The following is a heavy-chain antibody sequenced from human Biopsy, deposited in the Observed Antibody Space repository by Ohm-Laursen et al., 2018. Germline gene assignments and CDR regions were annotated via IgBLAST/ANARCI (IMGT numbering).Heavy chain of an antibody. CDR1: GFTFSSYG. Sequence: SLRLSCAAPGFTFSSYGMNWVRQAPGKGLEWVSSISASSSYIHYADSVKGRFTVSRDNAKNSLYLQMNRLRAADTAIYYCATELLPPGVGGPWLDSWGQGTPVTVSS. CDR3: ATELLPPGVGGPWLDS. V-gene: IGHV3-21*06. J-gene: IGHJ5*01. CDR2: ISASSSYI. D-gene: IGHD3-16*01.